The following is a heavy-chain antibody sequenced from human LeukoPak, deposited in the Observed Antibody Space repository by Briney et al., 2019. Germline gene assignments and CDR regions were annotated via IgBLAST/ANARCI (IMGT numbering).Heavy chain of an antibody. CDR1: GGSISSGDYY. V-gene: IGHV4-30-4*01. CDR2: IYYSGST. D-gene: IGHD2-15*01. J-gene: IGHJ5*02. Sequence: SETLSLTCTVSGGSISSGDYYWSWIRQPPGKGLEWIGYIYYSGSTYCNPSLKSRVTISVDTSKNQFSLKLSSVTAADTAVYYCARAVAATTTDWFDPWGQGTLVTVSS. CDR3: ARAVAATTTDWFDP.